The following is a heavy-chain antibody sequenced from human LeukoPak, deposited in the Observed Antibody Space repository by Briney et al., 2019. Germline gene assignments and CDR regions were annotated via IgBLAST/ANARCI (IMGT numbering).Heavy chain of an antibody. J-gene: IGHJ4*02. Sequence: GASVKVSCKVSGYTLTELSMHWVRQAPGKGLEWVGGFDPEDGETIYTQKFQGRVTITEDTSTNTTYMELSSLNSEDTAVYYCATAETEGSGSYFYFDYWGQGSLVTVSS. CDR3: ATAETEGSGSYFYFDY. CDR1: GYTLTELS. CDR2: FDPEDGET. V-gene: IGHV1-24*01. D-gene: IGHD3-10*01.